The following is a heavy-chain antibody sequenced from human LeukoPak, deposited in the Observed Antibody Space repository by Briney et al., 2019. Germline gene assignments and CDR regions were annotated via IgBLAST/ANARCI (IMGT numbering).Heavy chain of an antibody. V-gene: IGHV1-2*02. CDR3: ARASSIAVAEYDYYYMDV. J-gene: IGHJ6*03. CDR2: SNPKGDGT. Sequence: AASVKVSCKASGYTFSGYYMHWVRQAPGQGLEWMGWSNPKGDGTNYAQKFQGRVTMTRDTSISTAYMELTRLRSDDTAVYYCARASSIAVAEYDYYYMDVWGKGTTVTVSS. D-gene: IGHD6-19*01. CDR1: GYTFSGYY.